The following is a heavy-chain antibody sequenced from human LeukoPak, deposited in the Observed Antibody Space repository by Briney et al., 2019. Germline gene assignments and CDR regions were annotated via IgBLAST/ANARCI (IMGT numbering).Heavy chain of an antibody. CDR2: INHSGST. Sequence: SETLSLTCAVYGGSFSGYYWSWIRQLPGKGLEWIGEINHSGSTNYNPSLKSRVTISVDTSKNQFSLKLSSVTAADTAVYYCAQQGGYYYYGMDVWGQGTTVTVSS. V-gene: IGHV4-34*01. D-gene: IGHD3-16*01. CDR1: GGSFSGYY. J-gene: IGHJ6*02. CDR3: AQQGGYYYYGMDV.